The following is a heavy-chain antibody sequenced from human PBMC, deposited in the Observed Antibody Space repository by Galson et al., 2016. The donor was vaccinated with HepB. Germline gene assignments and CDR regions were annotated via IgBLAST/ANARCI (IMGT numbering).Heavy chain of an antibody. CDR2: ISWNSGNM. Sequence: SLRLSCAASGFTFESYAMHWVRQAPGKGLEWVSGISWNSGNMAYADSVKGRFTISRDNAKNSLYLQMNSPRVEDTALYYCAKAPQWRSARLDPWGQGTLVTVSS. CDR3: AKAPQWRSARLDP. J-gene: IGHJ5*02. D-gene: IGHD6-6*01. CDR1: GFTFESYA. V-gene: IGHV3-9*01.